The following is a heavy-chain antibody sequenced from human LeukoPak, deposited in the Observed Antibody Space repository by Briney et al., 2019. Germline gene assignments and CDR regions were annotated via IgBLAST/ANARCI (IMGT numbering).Heavy chain of an antibody. CDR1: GGSISSSNW. CDR3: ASHIKYYYDSSGFNWFDP. Sequence: SETLSLTCAVSGGSISSSNWWSWVRQPPGKGLEWIGEIYHSGSTNYNPSLKSRVTISVDKSKNQFSLKLSSVTAADTAVYYCASHIKYYYDSSGFNWFDPWGQGTLVTVSS. D-gene: IGHD3-22*01. J-gene: IGHJ5*02. V-gene: IGHV4-4*02. CDR2: IYHSGST.